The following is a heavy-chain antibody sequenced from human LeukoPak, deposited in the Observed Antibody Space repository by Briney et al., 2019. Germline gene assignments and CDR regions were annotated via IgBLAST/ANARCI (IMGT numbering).Heavy chain of an antibody. V-gene: IGHV3-7*01. CDR1: GFTFGTFW. CDR3: ARDKGGMVPFDH. CDR2: INQGGET. J-gene: IGHJ4*02. D-gene: IGHD3-10*01. Sequence: GGSLRLSCEASGFTFGTFWMSWVRQAPGKGLEWVANINQGGETDYVDSVKGRFTIAREDSKNLMYLQMNSLRPEDTAMYFCARDKGGMVPFDHWGQGTLVTVSS.